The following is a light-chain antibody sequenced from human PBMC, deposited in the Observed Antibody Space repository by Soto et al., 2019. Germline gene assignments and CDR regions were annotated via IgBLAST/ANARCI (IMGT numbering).Light chain of an antibody. Sequence: EIVLTQSPATLSLSPGERATLSCRASQSVSSNLAWYQQKPGQSPRLLIYGASTRATGIPVRFSGSGSGTEFTLTISSLQSEDFAVYYCQQYNNWPPAWTFGQGTKVDIK. CDR1: QSVSSN. CDR2: GAS. CDR3: QQYNNWPPAWT. V-gene: IGKV3-15*01. J-gene: IGKJ1*01.